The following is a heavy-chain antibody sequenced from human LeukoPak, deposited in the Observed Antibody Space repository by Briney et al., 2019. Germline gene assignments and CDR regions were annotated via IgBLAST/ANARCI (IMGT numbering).Heavy chain of an antibody. Sequence: SETLSLTCTVSGGSISSYYWSWIRQPAGKGLEWIGRIYTSGSTNYNPSLKSRVTMSVDTSKNQFSLKLSSVTAADTAVYYCARHVITYYYDSSGYLKLDYFDYWGQGTLVTVSS. CDR2: IYTSGST. V-gene: IGHV4-4*07. CDR3: ARHVITYYYDSSGYLKLDYFDY. CDR1: GGSISSYY. D-gene: IGHD3-22*01. J-gene: IGHJ4*02.